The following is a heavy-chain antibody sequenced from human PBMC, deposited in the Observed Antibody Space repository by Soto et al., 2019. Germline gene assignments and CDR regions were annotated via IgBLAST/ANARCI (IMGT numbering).Heavy chain of an antibody. CDR2: IYSGGST. CDR3: ARDPWAADY. Sequence: GGSLRLSCAACGFTVSSKYMSWDSQAPGKGLEWVSVIYSGGSTFYADSVRGRFTISRDNSKNTVNLQMNSLRAEAMAVYYCARDPWAADYWGQGTLVTVSS. J-gene: IGHJ4*02. D-gene: IGHD3-16*01. V-gene: IGHV3-66*01. CDR1: GFTVSSKY.